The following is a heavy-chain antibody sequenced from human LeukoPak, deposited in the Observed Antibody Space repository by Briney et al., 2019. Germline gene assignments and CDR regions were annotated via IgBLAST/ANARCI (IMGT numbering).Heavy chain of an antibody. CDR3: ARGRMATIDYYYGMDV. J-gene: IGHJ6*02. Sequence: PGGSRRPSWAPSGFSFSSYAMPWVRQAPGKGLEWVAVISYDGSNKYYAESVKGRFTISRDNSKNTLYLQMNSLRAEDTAVYYCARGRMATIDYYYGMDVWGQGTTVTVSS. CDR1: GFSFSSYA. CDR2: ISYDGSNK. V-gene: IGHV3-30*04. D-gene: IGHD5-24*01.